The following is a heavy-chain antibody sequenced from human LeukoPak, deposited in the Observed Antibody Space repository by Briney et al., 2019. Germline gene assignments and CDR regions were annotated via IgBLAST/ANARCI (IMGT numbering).Heavy chain of an antibody. Sequence: GSLRLSRAASGFTFSNYAMRWVRQAPGKGLEWVSGISGSGDSTYYADSVKGRFTISRDNSKNTLYLQMNSLRAEDTAVYYCANPPTVTTIRFDPWGQGTLVTVSS. CDR1: GFTFSNYA. CDR3: ANPPTVTTIRFDP. V-gene: IGHV3-23*01. J-gene: IGHJ5*02. D-gene: IGHD4-17*01. CDR2: ISGSGDST.